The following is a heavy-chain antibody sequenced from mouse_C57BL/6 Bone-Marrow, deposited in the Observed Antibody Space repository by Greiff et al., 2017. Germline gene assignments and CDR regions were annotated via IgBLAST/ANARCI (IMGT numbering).Heavy chain of an antibody. CDR1: GFNIKDDY. CDR3: TKGWLLAWFAY. Sequence: VHVKQSGAALVRPGASVKLSCTASGFNIKDDYMHWVKQRPEQGLEWIGWIDPENGDTEYASKFQGKATITADTSSNTAYLQLSSLTSEDTAVYYCTKGWLLAWFAYWGQGTLVTVSA. J-gene: IGHJ3*01. CDR2: IDPENGDT. D-gene: IGHD2-3*01. V-gene: IGHV14-4*01.